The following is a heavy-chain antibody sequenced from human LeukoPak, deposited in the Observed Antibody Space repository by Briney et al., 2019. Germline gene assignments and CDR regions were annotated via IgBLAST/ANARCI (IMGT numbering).Heavy chain of an antibody. J-gene: IGHJ6*03. D-gene: IGHD5-18*01. Sequence: PSETLSLTCTVSGGSIDASNYLWAWIRQPPGKGLEWIGEIYHSGSTNYNPSLKSRVTISVDTSKNQFSLKLSSVTAAETAVYHCAREGRYRYGYNEYHSYMDIWGKGTTVTVSS. CDR1: GGSIDASNYL. V-gene: IGHV4-39*07. CDR3: AREGRYRYGYNEYHSYMDI. CDR2: IYHSGST.